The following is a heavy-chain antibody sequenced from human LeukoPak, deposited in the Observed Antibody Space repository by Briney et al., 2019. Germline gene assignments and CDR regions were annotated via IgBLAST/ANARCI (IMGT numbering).Heavy chain of an antibody. V-gene: IGHV3-21*01. CDR1: GFTFSSYS. Sequence: PGGSLRLSCAASGFTFSSYSMNWVRQAPGKGLEWVSSISSSSSYIYYADSVKGRFTISRDNAKNSLYLQMNSLRAEDTAVYYCARDPSITIFGVVIEGYFDYWGQGTLVTVSS. CDR3: ARDPSITIFGVVIEGYFDY. CDR2: ISSSSSYI. D-gene: IGHD3-3*01. J-gene: IGHJ4*02.